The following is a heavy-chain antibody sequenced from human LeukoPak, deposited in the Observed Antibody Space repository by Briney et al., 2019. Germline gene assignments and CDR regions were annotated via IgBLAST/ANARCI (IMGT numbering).Heavy chain of an antibody. D-gene: IGHD1-1*01. V-gene: IGHV3-48*01. CDR1: GFTFSSYS. Sequence: GGSLRLSCAASGFTFSSYSMNWVRQAPGKGLEWVSYISSSSSTIYYADSVKGRFTISRDNAKNSLYLQMNSLRAEDTAVYYCARALNLLDPVTLDYWGQGTLVTVSS. CDR2: ISSSSSTI. J-gene: IGHJ4*02. CDR3: ARALNLLDPVTLDY.